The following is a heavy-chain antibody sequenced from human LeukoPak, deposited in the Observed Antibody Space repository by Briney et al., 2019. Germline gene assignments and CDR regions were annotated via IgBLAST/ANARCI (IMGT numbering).Heavy chain of an antibody. J-gene: IGHJ3*02. CDR2: ISAYHGNT. V-gene: IGHV1-18*04. D-gene: IGHD1-26*01. CDR3: ASERTSGSYYGSSAFDI. Sequence: ASVKVSCKASGYTFTGYYMRWVRQAPGQGLEWMGWISAYHGNTNYAQKLQGRVTMTTDTSTSTAYMELRSLRSVDTAVYYCASERTSGSYYGSSAFDIWGQGTMVTVSS. CDR1: GYTFTGYY.